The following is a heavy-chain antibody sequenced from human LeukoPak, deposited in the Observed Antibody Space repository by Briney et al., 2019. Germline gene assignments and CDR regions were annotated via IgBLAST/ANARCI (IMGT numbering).Heavy chain of an antibody. J-gene: IGHJ3*02. D-gene: IGHD3-16*01. CDR1: GGSISSGDYY. V-gene: IGHV4-30-4*08. Sequence: SETLSLTCTVSGGSISSGDYYWSWIRQPPGKGLEWIGYIYYSGSTYYNPSLKSRVTISVDTSKNQFSLKLSSVTAADTAVYYCARRNYVWGSYTFAFDIWGQGTMVTASS. CDR3: ARRNYVWGSYTFAFDI. CDR2: IYYSGST.